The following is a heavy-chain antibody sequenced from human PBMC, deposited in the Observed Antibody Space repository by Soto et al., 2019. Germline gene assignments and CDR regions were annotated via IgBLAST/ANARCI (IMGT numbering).Heavy chain of an antibody. V-gene: IGHV1-69*01. CDR1: GGTFSTYA. CDR3: ARPKGSYSSGYYYFDY. CDR2: IIPLFGTA. Sequence: QVQLVQSGAEVKQPGSSVKVSCKTSGGTFSTYAIYWVRQAPGQGLEWMGAIIPLFGTADYAQKFQGRVTITADESTSTASMELSSLRSEYTAVYYCARPKGSYSSGYYYFDYWGQGTLVTVSS. D-gene: IGHD6-19*01. J-gene: IGHJ4*02.